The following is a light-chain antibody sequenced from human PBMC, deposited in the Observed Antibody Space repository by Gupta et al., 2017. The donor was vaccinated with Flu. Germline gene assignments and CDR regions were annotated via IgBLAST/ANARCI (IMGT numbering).Light chain of an antibody. Sequence: PGTLSLSPGERATLSCRASQSLSSSYLAWYQQKPGQAPRLLIYGASSRATGIPDRFSGSGSGTDFSLTISRLEPEDFAVYYCQQYGSFWTFGQGTKVEIK. CDR1: QSLSSSY. CDR3: QQYGSFWT. J-gene: IGKJ1*01. V-gene: IGKV3-20*01. CDR2: GAS.